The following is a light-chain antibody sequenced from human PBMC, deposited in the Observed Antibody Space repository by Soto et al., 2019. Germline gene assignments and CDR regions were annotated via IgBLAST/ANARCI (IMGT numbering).Light chain of an antibody. CDR3: QQYNSSPWT. J-gene: IGKJ1*01. V-gene: IGKV1-5*01. CDR1: QSVISF. Sequence: DIQMTQSPSTLSASVRDRVIITCRASQSVISFVAWYQQKPGKAPKLLIYEASSLESGVPSRVSGSGSGTEVTLTISGLQPDDFATYDCQQYNSSPWTFGQGTKVDIK. CDR2: EAS.